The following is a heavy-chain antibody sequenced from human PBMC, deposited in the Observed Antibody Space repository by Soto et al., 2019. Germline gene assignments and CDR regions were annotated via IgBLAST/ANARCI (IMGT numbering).Heavy chain of an antibody. CDR1: GGSFSGYY. V-gene: IGHV4-34*01. J-gene: IGHJ6*03. D-gene: IGHD2-21*02. Sequence: SETLSLTCAVYGGSFSGYYWSWIRQPPGKGLEWIGEINHSGSTNYNPSLKSRVTISVDTSKNQFSLKLSSVTAADTAVYYCARGPAHMTAYYYYYYMDVWGKGTTVTVSS. CDR3: ARGPAHMTAYYYYYYMDV. CDR2: INHSGST.